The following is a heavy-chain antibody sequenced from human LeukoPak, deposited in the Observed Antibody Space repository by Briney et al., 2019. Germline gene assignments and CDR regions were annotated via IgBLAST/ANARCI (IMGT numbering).Heavy chain of an antibody. J-gene: IGHJ4*02. Sequence: PGGSLRLSCAASGFTFSDYYMSWIRQAPGKGLEWVSYISSNGSTIYYADSVKGRFTMSRDNAKNSLYLQMNSLRAEDTAVYYCARKDHCSSSSCYTAFFDYWGQGTLVTVSS. CDR3: ARKDHCSSSSCYTAFFDY. D-gene: IGHD2-2*02. CDR2: ISSNGSTI. V-gene: IGHV3-11*01. CDR1: GFTFSDYY.